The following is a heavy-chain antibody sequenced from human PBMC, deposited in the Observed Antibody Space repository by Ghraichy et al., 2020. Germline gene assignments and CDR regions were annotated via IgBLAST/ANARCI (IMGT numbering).Heavy chain of an antibody. CDR2: IISGSDTA. CDR1: GFTSRTYR. CDR3: ARGELMTL. V-gene: IGHV3-48*01. D-gene: IGHD1-7*01. J-gene: IGHJ4*02. Sequence: GSLNISCAASGFTSRTYRMSWVRQAPGKGLEWVSHIISGSDTAYYADSVKGRFTISRDNGKNSLDLQMNSLRAEDTAVYYCARGELMTLWGQGTLVTVSS.